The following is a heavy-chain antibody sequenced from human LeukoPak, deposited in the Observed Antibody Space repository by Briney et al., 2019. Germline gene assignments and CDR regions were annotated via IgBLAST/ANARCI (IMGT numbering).Heavy chain of an antibody. CDR3: AKSNYHGDFCPDY. CDR1: GFTFSSYA. CDR2: LSGSGDFT. V-gene: IGHV3-23*01. Sequence: PGGSLRLSCAASGFTFSSYAMSWVRQAPGKGLEWVSSLSGSGDFTYYADSVKGRFTISRDNSKNTMYLQMNSLRAEDTALYYCAKSNYHGDFCPDYWGQGTRVTVSS. J-gene: IGHJ4*02. D-gene: IGHD4-17*01.